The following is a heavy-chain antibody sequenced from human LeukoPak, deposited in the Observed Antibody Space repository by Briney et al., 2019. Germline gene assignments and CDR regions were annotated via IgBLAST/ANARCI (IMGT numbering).Heavy chain of an antibody. CDR3: ASGYYGSGSYYPFDY. V-gene: IGHV3-11*06. CDR1: GFTFSDYY. Sequence: GGSLRLSCAASGFTFSDYYMSWIRQAPGKGLEWVSYISSSSSYTNYADSVKGRFTISRDNAKYSLYLQMDSLRAEDTAVYYCASGYYGSGSYYPFDYWGQGTLVTVSS. CDR2: ISSSSSYT. D-gene: IGHD3-10*01. J-gene: IGHJ4*02.